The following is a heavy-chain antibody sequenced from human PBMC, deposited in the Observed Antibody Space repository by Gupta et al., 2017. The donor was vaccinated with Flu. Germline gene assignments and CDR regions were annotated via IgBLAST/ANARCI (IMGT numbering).Heavy chain of an antibody. D-gene: IGHD3-3*01. CDR2: VRGSGIDT. J-gene: IGHJ5*02. V-gene: IGHV3-23*01. CDR3: ARWVGNAISGVGSWFDP. Sequence: EVQLLESGGDLVQPGGSLSLSCAASGVTFNHFALIWGRQAPGKGLEWVASVRGSGIDTYYADSVKGRFTISRDNSKSTLYLQMSILRAEDTAVYYCARWVGNAISGVGSWFDPWGQGTLVTVSS. CDR1: GVTFNHFA.